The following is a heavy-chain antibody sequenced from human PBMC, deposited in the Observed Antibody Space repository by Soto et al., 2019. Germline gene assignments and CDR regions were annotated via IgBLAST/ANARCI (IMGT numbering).Heavy chain of an antibody. CDR2: INGDGSSV. Sequence: PGGSLRLSCVVSGFRFSDYWMHWVRQAPGKGLEWVSRINGDGSSVTYADSVKGRFTISRDNAKNTLYLQMNTLTVEDTALYYCARLLQAASYPFNDYWGQGTLVTVSS. D-gene: IGHD3-10*01. J-gene: IGHJ4*02. CDR3: ARLLQAASYPFNDY. V-gene: IGHV3-74*01. CDR1: GFRFSDYW.